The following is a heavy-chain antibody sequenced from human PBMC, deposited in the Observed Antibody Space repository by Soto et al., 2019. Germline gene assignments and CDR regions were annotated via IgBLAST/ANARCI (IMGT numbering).Heavy chain of an antibody. V-gene: IGHV3-11*06. J-gene: IGHJ2*01. D-gene: IGHD4-17*01. Sequence: QVQLVESGGGLVKPGGSLRLSCAASGFTFSDYYMSWIRQAPGKGLEWVLYISSSSSYTNYADSVKGRFTISRDNAKNSLYLQMNSLRAEDTAVYYCARADGDLLRWYFDLWGRGTLVTVSS. CDR1: GFTFSDYY. CDR2: ISSSSSYT. CDR3: ARADGDLLRWYFDL.